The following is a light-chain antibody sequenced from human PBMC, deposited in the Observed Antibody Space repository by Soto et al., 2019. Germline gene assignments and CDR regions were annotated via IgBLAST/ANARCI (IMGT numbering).Light chain of an antibody. CDR3: QQSSNWPRT. CDR2: LAS. Sequence: EIVLTQSPATLSSFPGDRVTLSCRASQAVNTRLAWYQHKPGQAPRLLIYLASNRAAGISARFSGSGSGTEFTLTISSLQSEDFAVYYCQQSSNWPRTFGQGTKVDI. J-gene: IGKJ1*01. V-gene: IGKV3-15*01. CDR1: QAVNTR.